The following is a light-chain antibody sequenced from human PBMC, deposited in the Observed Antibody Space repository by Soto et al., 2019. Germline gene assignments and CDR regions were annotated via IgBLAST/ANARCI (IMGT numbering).Light chain of an antibody. Sequence: TQSPGTLYFCRGELATLSCRASQSVGNSHVAWHQQRRGLPSMLINGGSSKRATVTPDWFGGSASGAVFTLTISLLEDEDFVVYCWQQRTCWRITFGQGTLLEVK. CDR3: QQRTCWRIT. CDR1: QSVGNSH. CDR2: GSS. V-gene: IGKV3D-20*02. J-gene: IGKJ5*01.